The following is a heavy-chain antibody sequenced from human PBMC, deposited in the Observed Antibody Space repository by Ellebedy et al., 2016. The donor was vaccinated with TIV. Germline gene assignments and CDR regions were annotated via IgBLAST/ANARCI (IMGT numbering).Heavy chain of an antibody. CDR2: VIPMLNIA. J-gene: IGHJ4*02. Sequence: AASVKVSCKASADTFSSFGFSWVRQAPGQGLEWMGEVIPMLNIANSAPQFLGRVTFTADESAGTAYMELTSLTSDDTAVYYCSRTPSHGGFARGHYFDLWGQGTLVAVSS. CDR3: SRTPSHGGFARGHYFDL. CDR1: ADTFSSFG. D-gene: IGHD4-23*01. V-gene: IGHV1-69*10.